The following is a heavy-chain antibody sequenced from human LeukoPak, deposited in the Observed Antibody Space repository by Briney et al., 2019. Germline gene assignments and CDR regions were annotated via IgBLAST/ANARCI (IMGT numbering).Heavy chain of an antibody. CDR2: IYYSGST. D-gene: IGHD1-26*01. CDR1: GGFISSYY. V-gene: IGHV4-59*08. CDR3: ARQGGSPREDAFDI. Sequence: SETLSLTCTVSGGFISSYYWSWIRQPPGKGLERIGYIYYSGSTNYNPSLKGRVTISVDTSKNQFSLKLSSVTAADTAVYYCARQGGSPREDAFDIWGQGTRVTVSS. J-gene: IGHJ3*02.